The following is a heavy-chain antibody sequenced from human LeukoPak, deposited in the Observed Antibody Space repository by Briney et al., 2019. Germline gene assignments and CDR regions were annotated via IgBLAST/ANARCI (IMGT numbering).Heavy chain of an antibody. J-gene: IGHJ4*02. Sequence: PSETLSLTCTVSGYSISSGYYWGWIRQPPGKGLEWIGSIYHSGRTFYNPSLKSRVTISVDTSKNQFSLKLSSVTAADTAVYYCARGAYPLDYWGQGTLVTVSS. V-gene: IGHV4-38-2*02. CDR2: IYHSGRT. D-gene: IGHD2-21*01. CDR3: ARGAYPLDY. CDR1: GYSISSGYY.